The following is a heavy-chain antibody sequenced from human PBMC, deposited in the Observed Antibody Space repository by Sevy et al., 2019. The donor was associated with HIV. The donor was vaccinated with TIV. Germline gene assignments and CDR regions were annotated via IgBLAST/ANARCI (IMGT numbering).Heavy chain of an antibody. D-gene: IGHD5-18*01. CDR2: ISWNSGSI. V-gene: IGHV3-9*01. J-gene: IGHJ6*02. CDR3: AKDHGYRDYYYYYGMDV. Sequence: GGSLRLSCAASGFTFDDYAMHWVRQAPGKGLEWVSGISWNSGSIGYADSVKGRFTISRDNAKNSLYLQMNSLRAEDTALYYCAKDHGYRDYYYYYGMDVWGQGTTVTVSS. CDR1: GFTFDDYA.